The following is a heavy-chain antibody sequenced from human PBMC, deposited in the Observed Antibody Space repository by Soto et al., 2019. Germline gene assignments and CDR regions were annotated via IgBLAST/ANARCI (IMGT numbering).Heavy chain of an antibody. D-gene: IGHD3-16*01. CDR3: ARVGIGRDGDNSPDY. J-gene: IGHJ4*02. V-gene: IGHV1-18*01. CDR2: ISANNGDT. CDR1: GYTFSSYG. Sequence: QVLLVQSGAEVKKPGASVKVSCKASGYTFSSYGISWVRQAPGQGLEWMGWISANNGDTNYAQKVQGRVTMTTDTSTSTGYMELRSLRSDDTAMYYCARVGIGRDGDNSPDYWGQGTLVTVSS.